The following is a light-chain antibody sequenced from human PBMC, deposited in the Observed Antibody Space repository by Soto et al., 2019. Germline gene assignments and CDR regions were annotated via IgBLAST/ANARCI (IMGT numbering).Light chain of an antibody. Sequence: EIVMTQSPAPLSVSPGERATLSCRASQSVSSNLAWYQQTPGQAPSLLIYDISTRATGIPARFSGSGSGTEFTLTISSLQSEDFAVYYCQQYNKWPLTFGGGTKVEIK. J-gene: IGKJ4*01. V-gene: IGKV3-15*01. CDR1: QSVSSN. CDR2: DIS. CDR3: QQYNKWPLT.